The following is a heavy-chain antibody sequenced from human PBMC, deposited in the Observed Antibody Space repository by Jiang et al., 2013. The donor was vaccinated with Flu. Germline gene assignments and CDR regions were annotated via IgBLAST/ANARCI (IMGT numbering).Heavy chain of an antibody. CDR3: ARDLYDTAPYGMDV. J-gene: IGHJ6*02. D-gene: IGHD3-22*01. Sequence: GSGLVKPSETLSLTCTVSGGSISSYYWSWIRQPPGKGLEWIGYIYYSGSTNYNPSLKSRVTISVDTSKNQFSLKLSSVTAADTAVYYCARDLYDTAPYGMDVWGQGTTVTVSS. CDR2: IYYSGST. V-gene: IGHV4-59*01. CDR1: GGSISSYY.